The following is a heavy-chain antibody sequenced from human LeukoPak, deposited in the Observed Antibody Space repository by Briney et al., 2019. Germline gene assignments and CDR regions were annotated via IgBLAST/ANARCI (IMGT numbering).Heavy chain of an antibody. CDR3: GRYGLSGNGYTSYFYYGMDF. Sequence: GESLKISCTASGYSFSKYWIGWVRQAPGKGLEWMGFIYSDESLIRYSPSFEGQVTISADNSINTAYLQWNSLKASDTAMYYCGRYGLSGNGYTSYFYYGMDFWGQGTAVTVSS. CDR1: GYSFSKYW. J-gene: IGHJ6*02. CDR2: IYSDESLI. V-gene: IGHV5-51*01. D-gene: IGHD5-12*01.